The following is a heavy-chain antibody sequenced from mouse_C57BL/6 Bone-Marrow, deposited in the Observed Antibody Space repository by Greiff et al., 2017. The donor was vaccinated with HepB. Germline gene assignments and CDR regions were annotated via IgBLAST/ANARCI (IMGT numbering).Heavy chain of an antibody. D-gene: IGHD1-1*01. CDR1: GFSFNTYA. V-gene: IGHV10-1*01. Sequence: EVMLVESGGGLVQPKGSLKLSCAASGFSFNTYAMNWVRQAPGKGLEWVARIRSKSNNYATYYADSVKDRFTISRDDSESMLYLQMNNLKTEDTAMYYCVSLSTVPWYFDVWGTGTTVTVSS. CDR3: VSLSTVPWYFDV. CDR2: IRSKSNNYAT. J-gene: IGHJ1*03.